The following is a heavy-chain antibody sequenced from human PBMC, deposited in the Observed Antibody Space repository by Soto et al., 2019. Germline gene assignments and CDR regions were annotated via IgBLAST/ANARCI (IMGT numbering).Heavy chain of an antibody. J-gene: IGHJ4*02. CDR1: GASITTYY. V-gene: IGHV4-59*01. Sequence: PSETLSLTCTVSGASITTYYWSWIRQPPGKGLEWIGHIYNSGSTNYNPSLKSRVTISVDTSKNQFSLKLSSVTTADTAVYYCARDRDFRFDYWGQGTQVT. CDR2: IYNSGST. CDR3: ARDRDFRFDY.